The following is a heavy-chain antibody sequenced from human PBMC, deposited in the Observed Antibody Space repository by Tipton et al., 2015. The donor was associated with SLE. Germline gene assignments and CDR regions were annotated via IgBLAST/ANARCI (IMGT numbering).Heavy chain of an antibody. J-gene: IGHJ5*02. D-gene: IGHD6-13*01. CDR1: GGSFSAYY. Sequence: GLVKPSQTLSLTCAVYGGSFSAYYWSWIRQPPGQGLEWIGEITHSGSTNYNPSLKSRVTISVDTSKNQFSLKLSSVTAADTAVYYCARHRRIGPSIAADGTSGWFDPWGQGTLVTVSS. V-gene: IGHV4-34*01. CDR3: ARHRRIGPSIAADGTSGWFDP. CDR2: ITHSGST.